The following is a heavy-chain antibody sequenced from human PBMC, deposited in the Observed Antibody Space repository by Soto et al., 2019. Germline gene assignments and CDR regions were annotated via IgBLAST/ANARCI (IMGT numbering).Heavy chain of an antibody. D-gene: IGHD3-22*01. J-gene: IGHJ4*02. CDR2: IFSNDEK. CDR3: ARNLYDDSSGYYHDY. CDR1: GFSLSNARMG. V-gene: IGHV2-26*01. Sequence: QVTLKESGPVLVKPTETLTLTCTVSGFSLSNARMGVSWIRQPPGKALEWLAHIFSNDEKSYSTSLKSRLTIANDTYKSQVVLTMTNTDPVDTATYYCARNLYDDSSGYYHDYWGQGTRVTVSS.